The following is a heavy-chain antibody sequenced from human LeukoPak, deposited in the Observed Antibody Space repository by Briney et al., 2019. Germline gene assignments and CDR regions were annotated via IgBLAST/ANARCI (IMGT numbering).Heavy chain of an antibody. Sequence: PGGSLRLSCAVSRFSFTNFWMSWVRQAPGRGLEWVANIHPEGNEKYHVESVKGRFTISRDNTKNLLFLQMNGLRVEDTAVYYCARGDAFSGDHWGQGTLVTVS. CDR1: RFSFTNFW. V-gene: IGHV3-7*04. CDR2: IHPEGNEK. CDR3: ARGDAFSGDH. J-gene: IGHJ4*02.